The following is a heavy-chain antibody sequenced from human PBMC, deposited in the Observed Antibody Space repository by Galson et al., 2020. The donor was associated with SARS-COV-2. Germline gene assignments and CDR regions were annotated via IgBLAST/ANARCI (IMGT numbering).Heavy chain of an antibody. V-gene: IGHV3-73*01. Sequence: GESLKISCAASGFDFSYSAMHWVRQGSGKGLEWVGLIRSKANNYATAYAASVSGRFTISRDDSGNTAYLQMNSLKTEDTAVYYCIRPDGYGSGTYYVSWGQGTLVTVSS. CDR2: IRSKANNYAT. CDR1: GFDFSYSA. CDR3: IRPDGYGSGTYYVS. D-gene: IGHD3-10*01. J-gene: IGHJ5*02.